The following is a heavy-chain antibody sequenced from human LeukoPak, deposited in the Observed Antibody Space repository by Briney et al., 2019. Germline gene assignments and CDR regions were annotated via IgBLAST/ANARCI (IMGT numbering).Heavy chain of an antibody. CDR1: GGTFSSYA. D-gene: IGHD3-10*01. V-gene: IGHV1-69*05. Sequence: SVKVSCKASGGTFSSYAISWVRQAPGQGLEWMGGIIPIFGTANYAQKFQGRVTITTDESTSTAYMELSSLRSEDTAVYYCAITYYYGSGSYRFDYWGQGTLVTVSS. CDR2: IIPIFGTA. CDR3: AITYYYGSGSYRFDY. J-gene: IGHJ4*02.